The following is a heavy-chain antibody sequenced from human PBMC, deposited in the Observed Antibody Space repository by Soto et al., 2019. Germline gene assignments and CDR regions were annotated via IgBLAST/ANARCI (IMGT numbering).Heavy chain of an antibody. CDR3: ARDQGIAAAGINWFDP. V-gene: IGHV4-59*01. J-gene: IGHJ5*02. CDR1: GGSISRYY. Sequence: SETLSLTCTVSGGSISRYYWSWIRQPAGRGLEWIGYIYYGGSTNYNPSLKRRVTISVDTSKNQCSLKLSSVTAADTAVYYCARDQGIAAAGINWFDPWGRGTLVTVSS. CDR2: IYYGGST. D-gene: IGHD6-13*01.